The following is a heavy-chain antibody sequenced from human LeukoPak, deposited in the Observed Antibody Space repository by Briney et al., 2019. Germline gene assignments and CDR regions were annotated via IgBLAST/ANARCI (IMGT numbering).Heavy chain of an antibody. CDR2: INHSGST. V-gene: IGHV4-34*01. J-gene: IGHJ6*02. D-gene: IGHD2-15*01. CDR3: ARGPDCSGGSCYSNYYYGMDV. CDR1: GGSFSGYY. Sequence: SETLSLTCAVYGGSFSGYYWSWIRQPPGKGLEWIGEINHSGSTNNNPSLKSRVTISVDTSKNQFSLKLSSVTAADTAVYYCARGPDCSGGSCYSNYYYGMDVWGQGTTVTVSS.